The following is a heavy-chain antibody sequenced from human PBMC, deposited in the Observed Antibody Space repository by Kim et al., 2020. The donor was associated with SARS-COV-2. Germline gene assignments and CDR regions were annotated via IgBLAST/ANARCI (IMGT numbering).Heavy chain of an antibody. CDR2: ST. D-gene: IGHD1-26*01. Sequence: STYYSPSLKSRVTISVDTSKTQFSLKLSSVTAADTAVYYCARQGYSWRDYWGQGTLVTVSS. V-gene: IGHV4-39*01. J-gene: IGHJ4*02. CDR3: ARQGYSWRDY.